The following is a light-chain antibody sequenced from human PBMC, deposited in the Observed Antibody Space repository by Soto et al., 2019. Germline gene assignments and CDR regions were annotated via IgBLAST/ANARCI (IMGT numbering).Light chain of an antibody. CDR2: DAS. J-gene: IGKJ1*01. V-gene: IGKV3-11*01. Sequence: EIVLTQSPATLSLSPGERATLSCRASQSVSSYLAWYQQKPGQAPRLLIYDASNWATGIPARFSGSGSGTDFTLTXSXXXXXXXXVYYCQQRSNWWTFGQGTKVEIK. CDR1: QSVSSY. CDR3: QQRSNWWT.